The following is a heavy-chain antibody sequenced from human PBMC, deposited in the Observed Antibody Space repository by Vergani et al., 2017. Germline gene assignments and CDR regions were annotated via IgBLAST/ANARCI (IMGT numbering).Heavy chain of an antibody. D-gene: IGHD6-19*01. V-gene: IGHV7-4-1*02. CDR1: GGTFSSYA. CDR3: AREREQWLVNPPDY. CDR2: INTNTGNP. Sequence: QVQLVQSGAEVKKPGSSVKVSCKASGGTFSSYAISWVRQAPGPGLEWMGWINTNTGNPKYAQCFTGRFVLSLDTDVSTAYLQISSLQAEDTAVYYCAREREQWLVNPPDYWGQGTLVTVSS. J-gene: IGHJ4*02.